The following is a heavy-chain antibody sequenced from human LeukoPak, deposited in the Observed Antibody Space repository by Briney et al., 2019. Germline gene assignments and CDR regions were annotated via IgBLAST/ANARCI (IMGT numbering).Heavy chain of an antibody. Sequence: GGSLRLSCAASGFTFSSYWMSWVRQAPGKGLEWVANIKKDGSEKYYVDSVKGRFTISRDNAKTSLYLQMSSLRAEDTAVYYCARHLSGVTGYTYGRGIDYWGQGTLVTVSS. CDR1: GFTFSSYW. J-gene: IGHJ4*02. CDR2: IKKDGSEK. CDR3: ARHLSGVTGYTYGRGIDY. D-gene: IGHD5-18*01. V-gene: IGHV3-7*01.